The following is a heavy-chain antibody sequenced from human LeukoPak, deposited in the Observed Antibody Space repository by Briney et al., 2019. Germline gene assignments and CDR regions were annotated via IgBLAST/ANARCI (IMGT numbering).Heavy chain of an antibody. J-gene: IGHJ4*02. V-gene: IGHV3-15*01. D-gene: IGHD3-9*01. CDR2: IKNKADGGTV. CDR3: TSGYFDPWGY. CDR1: GFTFSNAW. Sequence: KTGGSLRLSCGASGFTFSNAWMSWVRQAPGKGLEWVGRIKNKADGGTVDYAAPVKGRFTISRDDSKNTLYLQMNSLKTEDTAVYYCTSGYFDPWGYWGQGTLVTVSS.